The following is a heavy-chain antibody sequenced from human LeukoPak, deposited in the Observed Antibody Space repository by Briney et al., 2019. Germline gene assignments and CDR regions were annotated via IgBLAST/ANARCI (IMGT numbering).Heavy chain of an antibody. D-gene: IGHD5-18*01. J-gene: IGHJ6*02. CDR1: GYSFTSYW. Sequence: GESRKISCKGSGYSFTSYWISWVRQMPGKGLVWMGRIDPSDSYTNYSPSFQGHVTISADKSISTAYLQWSSLKASDTAMYYCASQRGYSYGWDYYYYGMDVWGQGTTVTVSS. CDR2: IDPSDSYT. CDR3: ASQRGYSYGWDYYYYGMDV. V-gene: IGHV5-10-1*01.